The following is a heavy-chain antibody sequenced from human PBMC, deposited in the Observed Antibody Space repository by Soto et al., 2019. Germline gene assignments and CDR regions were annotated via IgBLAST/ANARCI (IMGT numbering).Heavy chain of an antibody. J-gene: IGHJ6*02. Sequence: ASVKVSCKASGYTFTSYYMHWVRQAPGQGLEWMGIINPSGGSTSYAQKFQGRVTMTRDTSTSTVYMELSSLRSEDTAVYYCARDLSLGRCGDYRGDYYGMDVWGQGTTVTVSS. CDR3: ARDLSLGRCGDYRGDYYGMDV. CDR2: INPSGGST. CDR1: GYTFTSYY. V-gene: IGHV1-46*01. D-gene: IGHD4-17*01.